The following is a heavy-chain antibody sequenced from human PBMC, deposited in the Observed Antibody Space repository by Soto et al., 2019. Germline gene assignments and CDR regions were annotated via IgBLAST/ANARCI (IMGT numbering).Heavy chain of an antibody. J-gene: IGHJ4*02. Sequence: SETLSLTCTVSGGSISSGGYYWRWIRQHPGKGLEWIGYIYYSGSTYYNPSLKSRVTISVDTSKNQFSLKLSSVTAADTAVYYCARSAIQSWTFLDYWGQGTLVTVSS. CDR1: GGSISSGGYY. CDR3: ARSAIQSWTFLDY. CDR2: IYYSGST. D-gene: IGHD2-2*02. V-gene: IGHV4-31*03.